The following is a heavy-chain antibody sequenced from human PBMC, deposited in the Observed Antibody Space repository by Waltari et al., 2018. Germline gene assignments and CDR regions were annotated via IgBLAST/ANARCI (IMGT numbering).Heavy chain of an antibody. Sequence: EVQLVESGGGLVQPGRSLRLSCAASGFTFDDYAMHWVRQAPGKGLEWVSGISWNSGSIGYADSVKGRFTISRDNAKNSLYLQMNSLRSEDTAVYYCARDSAAAGTAYWGQGTLVTVSS. J-gene: IGHJ4*02. D-gene: IGHD6-13*01. CDR2: ISWNSGSI. CDR1: GFTFDDYA. CDR3: ARDSAAAGTAY. V-gene: IGHV3-9*01.